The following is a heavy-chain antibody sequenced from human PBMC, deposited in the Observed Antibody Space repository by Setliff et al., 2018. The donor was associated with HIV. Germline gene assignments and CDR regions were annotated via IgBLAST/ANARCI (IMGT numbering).Heavy chain of an antibody. CDR3: SRDWDGHTWPYYYYVDV. CDR2: IYTNGRT. CDR1: GDSIISYY. Sequence: LSLTCTVSGDSIISYYWSWLRQPAGKGLEWIGHIYTNGRTNYNPSLRSRVTMSVDTSKNQFSLKLDSVNAADTDIYYCSRDWDGHTWPYYYYVDVWGQGTTVTVSS. J-gene: IGHJ6*03. D-gene: IGHD1-26*01. V-gene: IGHV4-4*07.